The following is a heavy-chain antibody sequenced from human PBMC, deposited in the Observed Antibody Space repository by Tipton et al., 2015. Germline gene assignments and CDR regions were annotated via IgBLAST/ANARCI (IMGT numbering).Heavy chain of an antibody. CDR3: ARDLEHGMDV. CDR1: AYSISSDYY. J-gene: IGHJ6*02. CDR2: ISHSGNT. Sequence: LRLSCAVSAYSISSDYYWGWIRQPPGKGLEWIGSISHSGNTYYNPSLKSRVTMSRDTSKNQFSLKMSSVTAADTAVYFCARDLEHGMDVWGQGTTVTVS. V-gene: IGHV4-38-2*02.